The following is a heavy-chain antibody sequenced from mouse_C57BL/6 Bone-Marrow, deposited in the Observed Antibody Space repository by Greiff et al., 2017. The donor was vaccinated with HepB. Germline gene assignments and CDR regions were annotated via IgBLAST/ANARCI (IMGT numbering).Heavy chain of an antibody. D-gene: IGHD3-2*01. J-gene: IGHJ4*01. CDR3: TKGDRGFAMDY. CDR1: GFTFSDAW. CDR2: IRNKANNHAT. V-gene: IGHV6-6*01. Sequence: VQGVESGGGLVQPGGSMKLSCAASGFTFSDAWMDWVRQSPEKGLEWVAEIRNKANNHATYYAESVKGRFTISRDDSKSSVYLQMNSLRAEDTGIYYCTKGDRGFAMDYWGQGTSVTVSS.